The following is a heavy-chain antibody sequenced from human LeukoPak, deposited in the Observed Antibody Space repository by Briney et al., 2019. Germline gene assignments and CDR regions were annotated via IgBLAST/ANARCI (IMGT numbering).Heavy chain of an antibody. Sequence: CGTWVRQPPGKGLVWIGHINHSRDTNYNPSLKSRTTKSVDMSKSQFSLRLSSVTAADTAVYYCARDRSSGWYYVDYWGQGTLVTVSS. D-gene: IGHD6-19*01. J-gene: IGHJ4*02. V-gene: IGHV4-34*01. CDR2: INHSRDT. CDR3: ARDRSSGWYYVDY. CDR1: C.